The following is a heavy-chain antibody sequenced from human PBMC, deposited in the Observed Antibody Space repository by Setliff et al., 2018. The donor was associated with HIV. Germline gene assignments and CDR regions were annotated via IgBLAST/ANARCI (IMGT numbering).Heavy chain of an antibody. CDR3: ARAQLRYLANDFYFDF. CDR1: GYSISSDYY. J-gene: IGHJ4*02. V-gene: IGHV4-38-2*01. CDR2: IYHSGNA. Sequence: SETLSLTCAASGYSISSDYYGGWIRQPPGKGLEWIGSIYHSGNAYYNPSLKSRVTISVDASKSQFSLKVSSVTAADAAVYYCARAQLRYLANDFYFDFWGQGTPVT. D-gene: IGHD3-9*01.